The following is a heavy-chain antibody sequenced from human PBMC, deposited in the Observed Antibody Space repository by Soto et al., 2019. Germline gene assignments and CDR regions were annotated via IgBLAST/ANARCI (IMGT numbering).Heavy chain of an antibody. J-gene: IGHJ6*02. CDR3: ARRCNRPNCYGMDV. Sequence: GGSLRLSCAASGFTFSSYAMHWVRQAPGKGLEWVAVISYDGSNKYYADSVQGRFTISRDNAKNTLFLQMNSLRAADTAVYFCARRCNRPNCYGMDVWGQGTTVTVSS. CDR1: GFTFSSYA. D-gene: IGHD6-6*01. V-gene: IGHV3-30-3*01. CDR2: ISYDGSNK.